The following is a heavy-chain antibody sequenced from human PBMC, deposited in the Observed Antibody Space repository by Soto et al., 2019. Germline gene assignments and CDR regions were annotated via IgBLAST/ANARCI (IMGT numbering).Heavy chain of an antibody. V-gene: IGHV4-31*03. CDR2: IYYSGST. CDR1: GGSISSGGYY. Sequence: LSLTCTVSGGSISSGGYYWSWIRQHPGKGLEWIGYIYYSGSTYYNPSLKSRVTISVDTSKNQFSLKLSSVTAADTAVYYCARAYYYDSSAPSFDYWGQGTLVTVSS. D-gene: IGHD3-22*01. J-gene: IGHJ4*02. CDR3: ARAYYYDSSAPSFDY.